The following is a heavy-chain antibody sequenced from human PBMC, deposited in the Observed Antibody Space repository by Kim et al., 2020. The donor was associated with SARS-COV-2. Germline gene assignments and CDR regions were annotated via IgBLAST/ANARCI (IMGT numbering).Heavy chain of an antibody. D-gene: IGHD3-10*01. V-gene: IGHV3-30*18. CDR3: AKGAITMVRGVIDY. CDR1: GFTFSSYG. CDR2: ISYDGSNK. J-gene: IGHJ4*02. Sequence: GGSLRLSCAASGFTFSSYGMHWVRQAPGKGLEWVAVISYDGSNKYYADSVKGRFTISRDNSKNTLYLQMNSLRAEDTAVYYCAKGAITMVRGVIDYWGQG.